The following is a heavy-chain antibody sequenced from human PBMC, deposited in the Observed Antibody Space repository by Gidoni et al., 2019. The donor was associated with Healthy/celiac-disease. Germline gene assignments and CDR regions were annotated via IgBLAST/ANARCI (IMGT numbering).Heavy chain of an antibody. CDR3: ARHTPQRYSSSWY. Sequence: QVQLQESGPGLGKPSETMSLTCTVSVGSISSYYWSWIRPPPGKGLEWIGYIYYSGSTNYTPSLKSRVTISVDTSKNQFSLKLSSVTAADTAVYYCARHTPQRYSSSWY. J-gene: IGHJ2*01. CDR1: VGSISSYY. D-gene: IGHD6-13*01. V-gene: IGHV4-59*08. CDR2: IYYSGST.